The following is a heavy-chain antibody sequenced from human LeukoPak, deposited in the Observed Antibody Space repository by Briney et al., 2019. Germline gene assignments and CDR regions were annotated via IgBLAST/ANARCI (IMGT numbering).Heavy chain of an antibody. D-gene: IGHD1-26*01. Sequence: GSLRLSCAASGFTFSSYAMSWVRQAPGKGLEWIGEINHSGSTNYNPSLKSRVTISVDTSKNQFSLKLSSVTAADTAVYYCAREGSGSYYRVWFDPWGQGTLVTVSS. CDR1: GFTFSSYA. CDR2: INHSGST. J-gene: IGHJ5*02. CDR3: AREGSGSYYRVWFDP. V-gene: IGHV4-34*01.